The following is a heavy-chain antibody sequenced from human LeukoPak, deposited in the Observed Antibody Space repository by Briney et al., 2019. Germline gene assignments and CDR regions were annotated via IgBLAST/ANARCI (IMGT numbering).Heavy chain of an antibody. Sequence: GGSLRLSCAASGFTFSSYAMDWVRQAPGKGLEWVAVISYDGSNEYADSVKGRFTISSDNSKNTLYLQMNSLRAEDTAVYYCARAPAAEVFWHSGSYKGFDYWGQGTLVTVSS. V-gene: IGHV3-30-3*01. CDR1: GFTFSSYA. J-gene: IGHJ4*02. CDR3: ARAPAAEVFWHSGSYKGFDY. D-gene: IGHD3-10*01. CDR2: ISYDGSNE.